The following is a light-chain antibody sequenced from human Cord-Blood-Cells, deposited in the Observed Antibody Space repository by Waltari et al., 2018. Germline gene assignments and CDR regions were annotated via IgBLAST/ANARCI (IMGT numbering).Light chain of an antibody. CDR3: QAWDSSTNWV. J-gene: IGLJ3*02. CDR2: QDS. CDR1: KLGDKY. Sequence: SYELTQPPSVPVSPGQTASITCSGDKLGDKYACWYQQKPGQSPVLVIYQDSKRPSGIPERFSGSNSGNTATLTISGTQAMDEADYYCQAWDSSTNWVFGGGTKLTVL. V-gene: IGLV3-1*01.